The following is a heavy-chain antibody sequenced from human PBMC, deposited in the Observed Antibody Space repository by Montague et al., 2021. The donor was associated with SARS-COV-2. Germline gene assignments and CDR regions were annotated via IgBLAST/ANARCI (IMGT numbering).Heavy chain of an antibody. CDR1: GDSVSSNTAT. D-gene: IGHD2-15*01. Sequence: CAISGDSVSSNTATWNWIRQFPSRGLEWLGRTYYRSKWYHDYAISLKSRITINPDTSKNQFSLQLSSVAPEDTAVFYCARTTTRMLYPENAFDIWGQGTMATVSS. CDR2: TYYRSKWYH. J-gene: IGHJ3*02. V-gene: IGHV6-1*01. CDR3: ARTTTRMLYPENAFDI.